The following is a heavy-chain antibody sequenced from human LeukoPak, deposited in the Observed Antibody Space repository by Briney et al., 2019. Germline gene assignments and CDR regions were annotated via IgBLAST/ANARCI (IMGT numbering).Heavy chain of an antibody. CDR3: AKAWGRSWMPLGY. J-gene: IGHJ4*02. Sequence: GGCLRLSCAASGFTFSSYAISWVRQAPGKGLEWVSAISGSGGGTYYADSVKGRFTISRDNSRNTLYLQMNSLRAEDTAVYYCAKAWGRSWMPLGYWGQGTLVTVSS. D-gene: IGHD6-13*01. CDR1: GFTFSSYA. CDR2: ISGSGGGT. V-gene: IGHV3-23*01.